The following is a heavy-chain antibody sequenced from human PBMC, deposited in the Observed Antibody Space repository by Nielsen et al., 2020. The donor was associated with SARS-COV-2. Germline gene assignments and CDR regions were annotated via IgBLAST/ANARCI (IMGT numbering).Heavy chain of an antibody. Sequence: SETLSLTCTVSGGSISSYYWSWIRQPPGKGLEWIGYIYYSGSTNYNPSLKSRVTISVDTSKNQFSLKLSSVTAADTAVYYCAREFLTTPLVDYWGQGTLVTVSS. CDR2: IYYSGST. J-gene: IGHJ4*02. CDR3: AREFLTTPLVDY. V-gene: IGHV4-59*01. D-gene: IGHD4-17*01. CDR1: GGSISSYY.